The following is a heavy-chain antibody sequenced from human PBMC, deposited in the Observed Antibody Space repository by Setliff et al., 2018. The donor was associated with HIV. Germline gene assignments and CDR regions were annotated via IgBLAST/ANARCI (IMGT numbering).Heavy chain of an antibody. CDR3: ARDQADITFFDY. CDR1: GFIFGDYH. CDR2: ISSAI. D-gene: IGHD3-16*01. Sequence: GGSLRLSCAASGFIFGDYHMNWIRQTPEKGLQWVSDISSAIHYADSVKGRFTISRDNARNSLYLQMNSLTAEDTAVYYCARDQADITFFDYWGQGTLVTVSS. J-gene: IGHJ4*02. V-gene: IGHV3-11*04.